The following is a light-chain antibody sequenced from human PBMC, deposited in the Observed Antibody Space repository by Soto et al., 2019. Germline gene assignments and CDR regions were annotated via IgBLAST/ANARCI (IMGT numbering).Light chain of an antibody. J-gene: IGKJ2*01. CDR2: DAS. CDR3: QPRSNWPRT. CDR1: QSVSSY. Sequence: EIVLTQSPATLSLSPGERATLSCRASQSVSSYLAWYQQKPGQAPRLLIYDASNRATGIPARFSGSGSGTDFTLTISILEPEDFAVYYCQPRSNWPRTFGQGTKLEIK. V-gene: IGKV3-11*01.